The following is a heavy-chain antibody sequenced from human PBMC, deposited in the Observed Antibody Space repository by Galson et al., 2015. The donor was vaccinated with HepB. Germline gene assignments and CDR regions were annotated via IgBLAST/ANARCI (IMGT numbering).Heavy chain of an antibody. D-gene: IGHD3-10*01. CDR1: GFTFSSYS. V-gene: IGHV3-21*01. J-gene: IGHJ3*02. Sequence: SLRLSCAASGFTFSSYSMNWVRQAPGKGLEWVSSISSSSSYIYYADSVKDRFTISRDNAKNSLYLQMNSLRAEDTAVYYCARAVSMVRGVIYESHDAFDIWGQGTMVTISS. CDR3: ARAVSMVRGVIYESHDAFDI. CDR2: ISSSSSYI.